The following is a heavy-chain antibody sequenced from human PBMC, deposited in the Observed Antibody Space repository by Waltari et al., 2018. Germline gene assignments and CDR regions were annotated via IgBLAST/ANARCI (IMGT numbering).Heavy chain of an antibody. CDR3: ARVLEGGGAFDI. CDR1: GYRFTTYC. D-gene: IGHD2-15*01. Sequence: EVQLVPSGAEVNKPGESLKISCKGSGYRFTTYCIGWVRQMPGKGLECMGIIYPRDSDIRSSPSFQGQVTISADKSINTAYLQWSSLKASDTAMYYCARVLEGGGAFDIWGQGTMVIVSS. V-gene: IGHV5-51*01. J-gene: IGHJ3*02. CDR2: IYPRDSDI.